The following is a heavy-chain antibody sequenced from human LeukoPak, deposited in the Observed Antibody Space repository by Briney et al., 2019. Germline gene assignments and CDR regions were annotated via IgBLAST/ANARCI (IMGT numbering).Heavy chain of an antibody. V-gene: IGHV4-31*03. CDR3: ARDKQWLGFQIFDY. CDR1: GGSISSGGYY. Sequence: SQTLSLTCTVSGGSISSGGYYWSWIRQHPGKGLEWIGYIYYSGSTYYNPSLKSRVTISIDTSKNQFSLKLSSVTAADTAVYYCARDKQWLGFQIFDYWGQGTLVTVSS. D-gene: IGHD6-19*01. J-gene: IGHJ4*02. CDR2: IYYSGST.